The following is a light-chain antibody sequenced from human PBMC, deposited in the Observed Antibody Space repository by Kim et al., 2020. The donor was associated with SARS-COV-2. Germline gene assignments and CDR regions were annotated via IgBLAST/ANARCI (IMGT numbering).Light chain of an antibody. Sequence: DIVMTQSPLSLPVTPGEPASISCRSSQSLLHSNGYNYLDWYLQKPGQSPQLLIYLGSNRASGVPDIFSGSGSGTDFTLKISRVEAEDVGVYYCMQALQTPITFGQGTRLAIK. CDR3: MQALQTPIT. CDR2: LGS. CDR1: QSLLHSNGYNY. V-gene: IGKV2-28*01. J-gene: IGKJ5*01.